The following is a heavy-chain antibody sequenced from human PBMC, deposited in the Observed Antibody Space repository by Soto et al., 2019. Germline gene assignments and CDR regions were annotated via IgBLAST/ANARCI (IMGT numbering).Heavy chain of an antibody. V-gene: IGHV4-59*01. J-gene: IGHJ6*01. Sequence: QVQLQESGPGLVKPSETLSLTCTVSGGSISSYYWSCIRQPPGKGLELVGYIYYSGSTNHNPSLKSRVSISVDTSKTQSSLKLSSVTAADTAVYYCARSEWRRFRGYYYYGMDVWGQGTTVTVSS. D-gene: IGHD5-12*01. CDR3: ARSEWRRFRGYYYYGMDV. CDR1: GGSISSYY. CDR2: IYYSGST.